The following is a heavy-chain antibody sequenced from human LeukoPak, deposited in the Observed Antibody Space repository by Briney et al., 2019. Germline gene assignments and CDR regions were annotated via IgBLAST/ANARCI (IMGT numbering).Heavy chain of an antibody. Sequence: GASVKASCKASGGTFSSYAISWVRQAPGQGLEWMGGIIPIFGTANYAQKFQGRVTITTDESTSTAYMELSSLRSEDTAVYYCARVPAIPDNYYFDYWGQGTLVTVSS. CDR2: IIPIFGTA. CDR3: ARVPAIPDNYYFDY. V-gene: IGHV1-69*05. D-gene: IGHD2-2*01. CDR1: GGTFSSYA. J-gene: IGHJ4*02.